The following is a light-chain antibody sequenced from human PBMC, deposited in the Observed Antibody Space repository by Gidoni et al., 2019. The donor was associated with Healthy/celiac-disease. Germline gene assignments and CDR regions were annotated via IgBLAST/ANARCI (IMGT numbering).Light chain of an antibody. J-gene: IGKJ2*01. CDR2: GAS. Sequence: EIVLTQSPGTLSLSPGERATLSCRANQRVSSSYLAWYQQKPCQAPRLLIYGASSMAIGIPDRFSGSGSGTEFTLTISRLEPEDFAVYYCQQYGSSIYIFGQGTKLEIK. V-gene: IGKV3-20*01. CDR1: QRVSSSY. CDR3: QQYGSSIYI.